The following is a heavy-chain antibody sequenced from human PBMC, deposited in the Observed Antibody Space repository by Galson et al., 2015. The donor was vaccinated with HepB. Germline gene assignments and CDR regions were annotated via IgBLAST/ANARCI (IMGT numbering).Heavy chain of an antibody. D-gene: IGHD2-2*01. CDR3: AAAGGRYCTSASCSIWVWDY. J-gene: IGHJ4*02. CDR2: IFYSGNT. V-gene: IGHV4-39*07. Sequence: LSLTCSVSGGSISSSTYYWGWIRQPPGKDLEWIGSIFYSGNTYYNPSLKSRVTISIDRSNNQFSLMVTSVTAADTAVYYCAAAGGRYCTSASCSIWVWDYWGRGTLVTVSS. CDR1: GGSISSSTYY.